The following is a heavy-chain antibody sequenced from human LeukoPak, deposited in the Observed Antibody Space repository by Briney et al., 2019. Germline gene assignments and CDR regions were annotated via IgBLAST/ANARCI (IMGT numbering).Heavy chain of an antibody. Sequence: PGGSLRLSCAASGFTFSSYWMSWVRLAPGKGLEWVANIKQDGSEKYYVDSVKGRFTISRDNAKNSLYLQMNSLRAEDTAVYYCARDPDMGSFVYWGQGTLVTVSS. J-gene: IGHJ4*02. D-gene: IGHD3-16*01. V-gene: IGHV3-7*01. CDR3: ARDPDMGSFVY. CDR1: GFTFSSYW. CDR2: IKQDGSEK.